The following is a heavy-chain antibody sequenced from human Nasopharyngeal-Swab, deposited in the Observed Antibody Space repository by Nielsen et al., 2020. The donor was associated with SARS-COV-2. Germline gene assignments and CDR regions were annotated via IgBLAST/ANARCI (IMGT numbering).Heavy chain of an antibody. J-gene: IGHJ6*02. CDR2: ISSSSSYI. Sequence: GESLKISCAASGLTFSSYSMNWVRQAPGKGLEWVSSISSSSSYIYYADSVKGRFTISRDNAKNSLYLQMNSLRAEDTAVYYCAGGSAAGPYYYYYGMDVWGQGTTVTVSS. V-gene: IGHV3-21*01. CDR1: GLTFSSYS. D-gene: IGHD6-25*01. CDR3: AGGSAAGPYYYYYGMDV.